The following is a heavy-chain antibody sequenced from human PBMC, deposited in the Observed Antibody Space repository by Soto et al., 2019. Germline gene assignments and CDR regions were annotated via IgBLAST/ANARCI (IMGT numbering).Heavy chain of an antibody. J-gene: IGHJ3*01. Sequence: QITLKESGPPLVKPTQTLTLTCTFSGFSLSTNGVGVSWIRQPPGKALEWLALIYWDEDKRYSPSLRSRLTTSTDTSKNQVLLTLATTDPVGAAAYYCAHHLIAWGEAFEVWGQGTMVTVSS. CDR1: GFSLSTNGVG. CDR2: IYWDEDK. CDR3: AHHLIAWGEAFEV. V-gene: IGHV2-5*02. D-gene: IGHD7-27*01.